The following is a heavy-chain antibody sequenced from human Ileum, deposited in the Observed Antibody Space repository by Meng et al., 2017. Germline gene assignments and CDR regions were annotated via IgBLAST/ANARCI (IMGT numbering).Heavy chain of an antibody. CDR1: GRSVSSSDG. V-gene: IGHV4-4*02. CDR2: MNLGGSP. Sequence: QGQLQGSGPGLGEPSGTLSRTCAVSGRSVSSSDGWSWVRQPPGKGLEWIAEMNLGGSPNYNPSLKSRVTMSVDKSNDHLSLQLTSVTAADTAVYYCAHIFDSWGQGTLVTVSS. J-gene: IGHJ4*02. CDR3: AHIFDS.